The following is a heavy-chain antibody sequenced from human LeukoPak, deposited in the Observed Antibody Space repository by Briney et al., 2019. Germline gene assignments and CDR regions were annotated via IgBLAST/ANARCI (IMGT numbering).Heavy chain of an antibody. CDR3: ARADYNTFDY. J-gene: IGHJ4*02. Sequence: GASVKVSCKASGYTFSSNHIHWVRQAPGQGLEWMGIINPSGGYTSYAQKFQGRVTMTRDMSTNTVYMEMSSLRSEDTAVYYCARADYNTFDYWGQGTLVTVSS. V-gene: IGHV1-46*01. CDR2: INPSGGYT. D-gene: IGHD4-11*01. CDR1: GYTFSSNH.